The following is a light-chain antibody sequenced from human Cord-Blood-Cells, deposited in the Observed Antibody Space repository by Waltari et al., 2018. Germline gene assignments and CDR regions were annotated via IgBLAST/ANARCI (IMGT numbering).Light chain of an antibody. CDR1: SSDVGSYNL. CDR3: CSYAGSSTSLYV. Sequence: QSALTQPASVSGSPGQSITISCTGTSSDVGSYNLVSWYQQHPGKAPKLMIYEGSKRPSGVSNRFSGSKSGNTASLTLSGLQAEDEADYYCCSYAGSSTSLYVFGTGTKVTVL. CDR2: EGS. V-gene: IGLV2-23*01. J-gene: IGLJ1*01.